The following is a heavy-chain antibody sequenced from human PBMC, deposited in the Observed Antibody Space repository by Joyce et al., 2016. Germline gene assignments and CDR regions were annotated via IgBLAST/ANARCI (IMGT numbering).Heavy chain of an antibody. Sequence: QLQLQESGPGLVKLSETLSLSCTVSGGSISSSTYYWGWIRQPPRKGLEWIGSVYYSGSTYYDPSLKSRVTISVDTCKNQFSRKLTSVTAADTAVYYCARSFFYCSGGSCFSGEWFDPWGQGTLVTVSS. D-gene: IGHD2-15*01. CDR3: ARSFFYCSGGSCFSGEWFDP. V-gene: IGHV4-39*07. CDR1: GGSISSSTYY. CDR2: VYYSGST. J-gene: IGHJ5*02.